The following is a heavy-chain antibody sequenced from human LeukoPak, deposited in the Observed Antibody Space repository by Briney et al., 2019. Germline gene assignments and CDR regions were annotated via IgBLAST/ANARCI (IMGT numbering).Heavy chain of an antibody. CDR2: IYPGDSDT. CDR1: GYSFTSYW. CDR3: ARLDGGFGVVIEGPDYAFDI. V-gene: IGHV5-51*01. Sequence: GESLKISCKGSGYSFTSYWIGWVRQMPGKGLEWMGIIYPGDSDTRYSPSFQGQVTISADKSISTAYLQWSSLKASDTAMYYCARLDGGFGVVIEGPDYAFDIWGQGTMVTVSS. J-gene: IGHJ3*02. D-gene: IGHD3-3*01.